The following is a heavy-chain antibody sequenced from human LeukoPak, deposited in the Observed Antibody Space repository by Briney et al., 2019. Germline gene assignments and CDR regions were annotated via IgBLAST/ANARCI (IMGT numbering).Heavy chain of an antibody. CDR2: ISSSSSTI. Sequence: PGGSLRLSCAASGFTFSSYSMNWVRQAPGKGLEWVSYISSSSSTIYYADSVKGRFTIPRDNAKTSLYLQMNSLRAEDTAVYYCARDALYNWNEPLGYWGQGTLVTVSS. CDR3: ARDALYNWNEPLGY. J-gene: IGHJ4*02. D-gene: IGHD1-20*01. CDR1: GFTFSSYS. V-gene: IGHV3-48*01.